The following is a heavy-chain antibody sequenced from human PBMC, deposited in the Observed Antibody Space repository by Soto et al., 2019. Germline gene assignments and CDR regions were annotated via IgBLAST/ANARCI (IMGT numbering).Heavy chain of an antibody. J-gene: IGHJ6*02. CDR3: TTASISCWPPYYYYGMDV. D-gene: IGHD6-19*01. Sequence: EVQLVESGGGLVKPGGSLRLSCAASGFTFSNAWMNWVRQAPGKGLEWVGRIKSKTDGGTTDYAAPVKGRFTISRDDSKNTLFLQMNSLKTEDTAVYYCTTASISCWPPYYYYGMDVWGQGTTLTVSS. V-gene: IGHV3-15*07. CDR2: IKSKTDGGTT. CDR1: GFTFSNAW.